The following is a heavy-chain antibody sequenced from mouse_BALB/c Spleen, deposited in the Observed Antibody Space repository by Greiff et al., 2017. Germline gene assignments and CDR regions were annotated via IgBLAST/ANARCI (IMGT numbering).Heavy chain of an antibody. Sequence: EVKLVESGPGLVKPSQSLSLTCTVTGYSITSDYAWNWIRQFPGNKLEWMGYISYSGSTSYNPSLKSRISITRDTSKNQFFLQLNSVTTEDTATYYCARRDGSSYGDAMDYWGQGTSVTVSS. CDR3: ARRDGSSYGDAMDY. J-gene: IGHJ4*01. CDR2: ISYSGST. V-gene: IGHV3-2*02. D-gene: IGHD1-1*01. CDR1: GYSITSDYA.